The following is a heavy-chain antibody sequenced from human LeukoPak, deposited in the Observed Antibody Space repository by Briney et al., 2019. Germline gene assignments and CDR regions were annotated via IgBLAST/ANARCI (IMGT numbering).Heavy chain of an antibody. D-gene: IGHD2-2*01. CDR1: GFAVSTNY. J-gene: IGHJ4*02. CDR3: ARDHGRGYCSSTSCYPGVDY. CDR2: IYSGDNT. V-gene: IGHV3-53*01. Sequence: PGGPLRPSCAASGFAVSTNYMSWVRQAPGKGLEWVSVIYSGDNTYYSDSVKGRFTISRDNSKNTLNLQMNSLRAEDTAVYYCARDHGRGYCSSTSCYPGVDYWGQGTLVTVSS.